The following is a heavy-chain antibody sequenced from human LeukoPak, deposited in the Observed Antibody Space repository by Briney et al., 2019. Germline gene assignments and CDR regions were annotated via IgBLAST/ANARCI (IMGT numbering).Heavy chain of an antibody. D-gene: IGHD5-12*01. V-gene: IGHV3-23*01. J-gene: IGHJ4*02. CDR1: GFTFTNYA. CDR2: ISGSGDLT. CDR3: AKDRVDIVAIEVFHFDY. Sequence: GGSLRLSCAASGFTFTNYAMGWVRQAPGKGLEWVSTISGSGDLTYYADSVKGRFTISRDNSKNTLYLQMNSLRAEDTAVYYCAKDRVDIVAIEVFHFDYWGQGTLVTVSS.